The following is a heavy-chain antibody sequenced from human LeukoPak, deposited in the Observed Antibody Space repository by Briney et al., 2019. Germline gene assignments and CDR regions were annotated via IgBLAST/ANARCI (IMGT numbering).Heavy chain of an antibody. CDR2: IYSSGST. CDR1: GGSISNYY. Sequence: SETLSLTCIVSGGSISNYYWSWIRQSPGKGLEWIGYIYSSGSTNYSPSLKSRVTISVDTSKNQFSLKLSSVTAADTAVYYCAREPRGAVAGYFDYWGQGTLVTVSS. CDR3: AREPRGAVAGYFDY. D-gene: IGHD6-19*01. J-gene: IGHJ4*02. V-gene: IGHV4-4*08.